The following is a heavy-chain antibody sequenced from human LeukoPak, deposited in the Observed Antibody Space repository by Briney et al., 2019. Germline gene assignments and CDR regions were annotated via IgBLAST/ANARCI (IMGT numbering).Heavy chain of an antibody. J-gene: IGHJ4*02. V-gene: IGHV3-21*04. D-gene: IGHD1-26*01. CDR3: AADGSYPTPFDY. Sequence: PGASLRLSCAASGFTFSSYSMNWVRQAPGKGLEWVSSISSSSSYIYYADSVKGRFTISRDNAKNSLYLQMNSLRSEDTAVYYCAADGSYPTPFDYWGQGTLVTVSS. CDR2: ISSSSSYI. CDR1: GFTFSSYS.